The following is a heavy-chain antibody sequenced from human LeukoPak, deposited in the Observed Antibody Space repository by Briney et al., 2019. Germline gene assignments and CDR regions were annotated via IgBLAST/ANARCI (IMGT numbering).Heavy chain of an antibody. CDR1: GYTLTELS. J-gene: IGHJ4*02. Sequence: ASVKVSCKVSGYTLTELSMHWVRQAPGQGLEWMGWINPNSGGTNYAQKFQGRVTMTRDTSISTAYMELSRLRSDDTAVYYCARDLFRAGGSLDYWGQGTLVTVSS. V-gene: IGHV1-2*02. CDR3: ARDLFRAGGSLDY. CDR2: INPNSGGT. D-gene: IGHD1-26*01.